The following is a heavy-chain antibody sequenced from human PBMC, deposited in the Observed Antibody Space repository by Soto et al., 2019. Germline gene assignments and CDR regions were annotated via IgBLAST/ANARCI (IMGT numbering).Heavy chain of an antibody. Sequence: SVKVSCKASGGTFSSYAISWVRQAPGQGLEWMGGIIPIFGTANYAQKFQGRVTITADESTSTAYMELSSLRSEDTAVYYCAREGPGRNSWLDYWGQGTFVTVSS. V-gene: IGHV1-69*13. D-gene: IGHD4-4*01. CDR1: GGTFSSYA. CDR3: AREGPGRNSWLDY. J-gene: IGHJ4*02. CDR2: IIPIFGTA.